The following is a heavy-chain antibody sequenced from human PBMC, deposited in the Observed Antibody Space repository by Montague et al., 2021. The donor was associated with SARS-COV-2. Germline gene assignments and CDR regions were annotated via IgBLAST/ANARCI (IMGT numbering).Heavy chain of an antibody. V-gene: IGHV4-39*01. Sequence: SETLSLTCTVSGDSISSSDYYWGWIRQPPGKGLEWIGTIYYSGSTYYSPSLKSRVTLSVDTSKNQFSLKLTSLTAADTAVYYCARSSGYNYGISYYGMDVWGQGTTVTVSS. D-gene: IGHD5-18*01. J-gene: IGHJ6*02. CDR2: IYYSGST. CDR1: GDSISSSDYY. CDR3: ARSSGYNYGISYYGMDV.